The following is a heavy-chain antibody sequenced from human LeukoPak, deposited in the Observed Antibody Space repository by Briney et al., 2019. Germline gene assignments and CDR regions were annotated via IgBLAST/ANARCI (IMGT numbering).Heavy chain of an antibody. J-gene: IGHJ4*02. CDR2: IKQDGSEK. CDR3: AREEGSTFDY. CDR1: GGSISSHY. V-gene: IGHV3-7*01. Sequence: ETLSLTCTVSGGSISSHYWSWIRQPPGKGLEWVANIKQDGSEKNYVDSVKGRFTISRDNAKSSLYLQMKSLRAEDTAVYYCAREEGSTFDYWGQGTLVTVSS. D-gene: IGHD2-2*01.